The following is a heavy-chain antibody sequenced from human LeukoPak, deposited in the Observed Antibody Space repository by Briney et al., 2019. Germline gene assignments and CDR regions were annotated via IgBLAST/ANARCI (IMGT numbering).Heavy chain of an antibody. Sequence: ASVKVSCKASGYTFTSYDISWVRQAPGQGLEWMGWISFYNGHTNYAQKLQGRVTMTTDTSTSTAYMELRSLRSDDTAVYYCAREWTSRSGAAAGFPWGQGTLVTVSS. CDR1: GYTFTSYD. J-gene: IGHJ5*02. D-gene: IGHD6-13*01. CDR2: ISFYNGHT. CDR3: AREWTSRSGAAAGFP. V-gene: IGHV1-18*01.